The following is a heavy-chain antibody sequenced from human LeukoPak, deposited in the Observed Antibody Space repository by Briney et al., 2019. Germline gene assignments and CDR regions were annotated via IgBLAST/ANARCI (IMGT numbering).Heavy chain of an antibody. CDR2: IRSKAYGGTT. J-gene: IGHJ6*04. CDR1: GFTFGGYG. Sequence: PGRSLRLSCSASGFTFGGYGMSWFRQAPGKGLECVGFIRSKAYGGTTDYAASVKGRFIISRDDSKSVAYLEMNDLKIEDTAVYYCTRDRWGGGYTSRGMDVWGKGTTVTISS. V-gene: IGHV3-49*03. D-gene: IGHD5-12*01. CDR3: TRDRWGGGYTSRGMDV.